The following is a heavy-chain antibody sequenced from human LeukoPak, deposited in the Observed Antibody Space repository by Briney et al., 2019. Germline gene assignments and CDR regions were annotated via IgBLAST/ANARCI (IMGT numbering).Heavy chain of an antibody. J-gene: IGHJ6*02. CDR1: GYTFTDYY. Sequence: ASVKVSCRASGYTFTDYYMHWVRQAPGQVLEWMGWLNPNTLVTKYAQKFQGRVTMTRDTSISTAYMELSRLRSDDTAVYYCARDLASYAYNYYYGMDVWGQGTTVTVSS. D-gene: IGHD2-2*01. CDR2: LNPNTLVT. V-gene: IGHV1-2*02. CDR3: ARDLASYAYNYYYGMDV.